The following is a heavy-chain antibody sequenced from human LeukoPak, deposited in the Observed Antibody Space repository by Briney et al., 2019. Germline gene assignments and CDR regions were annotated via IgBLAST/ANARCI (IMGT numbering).Heavy chain of an antibody. V-gene: IGHV3-74*01. CDR1: GFTFSSYA. CDR2: INGDGSST. J-gene: IGHJ5*02. D-gene: IGHD1-26*01. Sequence: GGSLRLSCAASGFTFSSYAMSWVRQAPGKGLVWVSRINGDGSSTSYADSVKGRFTISRDNAKNTLYLQMNSLRAEDTAVYYCARDNGIVRGAAKSSWFDPWGQGTLVTVSS. CDR3: ARDNGIVRGAAKSSWFDP.